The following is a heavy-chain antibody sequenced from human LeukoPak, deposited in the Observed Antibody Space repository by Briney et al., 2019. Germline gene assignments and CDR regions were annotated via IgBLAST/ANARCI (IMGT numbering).Heavy chain of an antibody. V-gene: IGHV5-51*01. CDR1: GYSFTSYW. CDR2: IYPGDSDT. CDR3: ARQKYYYDSSGYYQGAFDI. J-gene: IGHJ3*02. D-gene: IGHD3-22*01. Sequence: GESLKISCKGSGYSFTSYWIVWVRQMPGKGLEWMGIIYPGDSDTRYSPSFQGQVTISADKSISTAYLQWSSLKASDTAMYYCARQKYYYDSSGYYQGAFDIWGQGTMVTVSS.